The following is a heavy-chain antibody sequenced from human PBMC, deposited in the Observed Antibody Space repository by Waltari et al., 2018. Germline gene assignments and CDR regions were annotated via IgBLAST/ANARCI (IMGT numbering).Heavy chain of an antibody. J-gene: IGHJ1*01. Sequence: QVQLQESGPGLVKPSETLSLTCAVSGYSISSGYYWGWIRQPPGKGLEWIGRIYHSGGTYYNPSLKSRVTISVDTSKNQFSLKLSSVTAADTAVYYCARGGRVAGIRFQHWGQGTLVTVSS. CDR2: IYHSGGT. CDR3: ARGGRVAGIRFQH. CDR1: GYSISSGYY. V-gene: IGHV4-38-2*01. D-gene: IGHD3-10*01.